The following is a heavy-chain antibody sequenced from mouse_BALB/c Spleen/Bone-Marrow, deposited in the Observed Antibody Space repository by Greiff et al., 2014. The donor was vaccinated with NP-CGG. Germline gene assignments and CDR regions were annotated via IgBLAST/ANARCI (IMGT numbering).Heavy chain of an antibody. CDR1: GFTFSSYG. J-gene: IGHJ4*01. CDR3: ARHQRYYAMDY. CDR2: ISSGGSNT. V-gene: IGHV5-6*01. Sequence: QRVESGGDLVKPGGSLKLSCAASGFTFSSYGMSWGRQTPDKRLEWVATISSGGSNTYYPDSVKGRFTISRDNAKNTLYLQMSSLKSEDTAMYYCARHQRYYAMDYWGQGTSVTVSS.